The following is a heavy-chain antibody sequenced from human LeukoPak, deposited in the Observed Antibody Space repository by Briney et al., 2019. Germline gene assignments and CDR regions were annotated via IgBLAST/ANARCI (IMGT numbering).Heavy chain of an antibody. CDR1: GGSISSYY. CDR3: ARLPYYYDSSGYYPGFDY. J-gene: IGHJ4*02. D-gene: IGHD3-22*01. V-gene: IGHV4-59*08. CDR2: IYYSGST. Sequence: PSETLSLTCTVSGGSISSYYWSWIRQPPGKGLEWIGYIYYSGSTNYNPSLKSRVTISVDTSKNQFSLKLRSVTAADTAVYYCARLPYYYDSSGYYPGFDYWGQGTLVTVSS.